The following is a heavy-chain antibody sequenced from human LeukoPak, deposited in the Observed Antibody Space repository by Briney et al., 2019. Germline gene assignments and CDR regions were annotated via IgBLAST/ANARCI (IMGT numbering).Heavy chain of an antibody. CDR3: ARVSRAVMMILR. CDR2: IYYSGST. V-gene: IGHV4-39*07. D-gene: IGHD3-16*01. Sequence: SETLSLTFTVSGGSISSSSYYWGWIRQPPGKGLEWIGSIYYSGSTYYNPSLKSRVTISVDTSKNQFSLKLNSVTAADTAVYYCARVSRAVMMILRWGQGTLVTVSS. CDR1: GGSISSSSYY. J-gene: IGHJ4*02.